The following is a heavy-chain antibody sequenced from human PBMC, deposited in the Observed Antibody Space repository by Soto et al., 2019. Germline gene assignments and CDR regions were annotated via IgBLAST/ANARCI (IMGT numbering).Heavy chain of an antibody. CDR1: GGSISSGDYY. D-gene: IGHD3-3*01. Sequence: SETLSLTCTVSGGSISSGDYYWSWIRQPPGKGLEWIGYIDYSGSTYYNPSLKSRVTISVDTSKNQSSLQLSFVTAADTDAYYCARADRFLELFDRFDPWGQGTLVSVSS. CDR2: IDYSGST. J-gene: IGHJ5*02. V-gene: IGHV4-30-4*01. CDR3: ARADRFLELFDRFDP.